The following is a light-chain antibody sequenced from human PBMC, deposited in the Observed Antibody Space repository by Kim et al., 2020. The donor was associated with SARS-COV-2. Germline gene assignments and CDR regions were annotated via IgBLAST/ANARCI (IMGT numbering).Light chain of an antibody. CDR2: GAS. J-gene: IGKJ2*01. CDR1: QSVSSSY. V-gene: IGKV3-20*01. Sequence: LSSGERAALSCRASQSVSSSYLAWYQQKPGQAPRLIIYGASSRATGIPDRFSGSGSGTDFTLTISRLEPEDFAVYYCQQYGSSPFTFGQGTKLEI. CDR3: QQYGSSPFT.